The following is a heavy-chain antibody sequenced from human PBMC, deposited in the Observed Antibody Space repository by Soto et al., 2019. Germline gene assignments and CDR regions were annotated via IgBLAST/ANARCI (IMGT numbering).Heavy chain of an antibody. CDR1: GGSFSGYY. J-gene: IGHJ6*03. V-gene: IGHV4-34*01. CDR2: INHSGST. D-gene: IGHD4-17*01. Sequence: QVQLQQWGAGLLKPSETLSLTCAVYGGSFSGYYWSWIRQPPGKGLEWIGEINHSGSTNYNPSLKSRVTISVDTSKNQFSLKLSSVTAADTAVYYCARLRTTTNFYYYYSYMDVWGKGTTVTVSS. CDR3: ARLRTTTNFYYYYSYMDV.